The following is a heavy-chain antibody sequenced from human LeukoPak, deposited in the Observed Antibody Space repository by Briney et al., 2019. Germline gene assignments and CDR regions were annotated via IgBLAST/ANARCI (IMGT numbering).Heavy chain of an antibody. Sequence: GGSLRLSCAASGFTFSSSAMSWVRQAPGKGLEWVSAISGSGVTTHYAGSVKGRFSISRDNSKNTLYLQMNSLRVGDTALYYCAKKVVVGATSPYSDFQDWGQGTLVTVSS. J-gene: IGHJ1*01. V-gene: IGHV3-23*01. CDR2: ISGSGVTT. CDR1: GFTFSSSA. D-gene: IGHD1-26*01. CDR3: AKKVVVGATSPYSDFQD.